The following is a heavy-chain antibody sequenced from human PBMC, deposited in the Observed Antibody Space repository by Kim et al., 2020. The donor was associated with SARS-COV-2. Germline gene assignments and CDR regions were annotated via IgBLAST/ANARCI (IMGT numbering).Heavy chain of an antibody. D-gene: IGHD6-6*01. J-gene: IGHJ4*02. CDR1: GYTFTSYA. Sequence: ASVKVSCKASGYTFTSYAMHWVRQAPGQRLEWMGWINAGNGNTKYSQKFQGRVTITRDTSASTAYMELSSLRSEDTAVYYCARDFSGSSPQYYFDYWGQGTLVTVSS. CDR3: ARDFSGSSPQYYFDY. V-gene: IGHV1-3*01. CDR2: INAGNGNT.